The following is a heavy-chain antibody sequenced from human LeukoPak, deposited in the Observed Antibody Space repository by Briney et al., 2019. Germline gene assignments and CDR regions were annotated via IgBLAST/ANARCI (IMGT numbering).Heavy chain of an antibody. Sequence: SETLSLTCTVSGYSISSGYYWGWIRQPPGKGLEWIGSIYHSGSTYYNPSLKSRVTISVDTSKNQFSLKLSSVTAADTAVYYCARARSSYYYYYYMDVWGKGTTVTVSS. D-gene: IGHD2-2*01. CDR2: IYHSGST. V-gene: IGHV4-38-2*02. J-gene: IGHJ6*03. CDR3: ARARSSYYYYYYMDV. CDR1: GYSISSGYY.